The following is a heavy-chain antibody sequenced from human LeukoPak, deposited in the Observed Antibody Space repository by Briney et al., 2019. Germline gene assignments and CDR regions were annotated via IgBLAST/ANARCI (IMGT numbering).Heavy chain of an antibody. J-gene: IGHJ4*02. CDR3: ARSSIVVVSILDY. Sequence: PGGSLRLSCGASGFTFSSYAMHWVRQAPGKGLEYVSAISSNGGSTSYANSVKGRFTISRDNSKNTLYLQMGSLRAEDMAVYYCARSSIVVVSILDYWGQGTLVTVSS. CDR1: GFTFSSYA. V-gene: IGHV3-64*01. D-gene: IGHD2-2*01. CDR2: ISSNGGST.